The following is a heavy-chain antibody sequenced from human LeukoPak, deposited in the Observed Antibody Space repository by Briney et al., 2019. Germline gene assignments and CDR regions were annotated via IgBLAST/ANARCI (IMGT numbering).Heavy chain of an antibody. J-gene: IGHJ5*01. D-gene: IGHD2-15*01. CDR3: ARGRYCSGGSCYRNWFDS. V-gene: IGHV4-39*07. CDR1: GGSISSRSYY. Sequence: SETLSLTCTVSGGSISSRSYYWGWIRQSPGKGLEWIGSIYYSGSTNYNPSLKSRVTISVDTSKNQFSLKLSSVTAADTAVYYCARGRYCSGGSCYRNWFDSWGQGTLVTVSS. CDR2: IYYSGST.